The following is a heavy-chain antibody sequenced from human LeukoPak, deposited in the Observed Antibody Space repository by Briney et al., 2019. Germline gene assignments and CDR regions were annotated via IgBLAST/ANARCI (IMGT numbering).Heavy chain of an antibody. V-gene: IGHV4-34*01. CDR1: GVSFSGYY. Sequence: SETLSLTCAVYGVSFSGYYWSWIRQPPGKGLEWIGEINHSGSTNYNPSLKSRVTISVDTSKNQFSLKLSSVTAADTAVYYCARIQSRDSSGSLLKRYGMDVWGQGTTVTVSS. CDR2: INHSGST. D-gene: IGHD3-22*01. CDR3: ARIQSRDSSGSLLKRYGMDV. J-gene: IGHJ6*02.